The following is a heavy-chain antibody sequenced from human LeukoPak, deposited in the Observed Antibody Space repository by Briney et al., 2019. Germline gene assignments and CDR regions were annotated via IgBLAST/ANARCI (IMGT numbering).Heavy chain of an antibody. J-gene: IGHJ6*02. CDR2: ICYSGTS. Sequence: PSRTLSLTCTVSGVSITSDDSCWSWIRQPPGKGLEWIGYICYSGTSNYNPALQNRVTISLDTSKNQVSLKLTAADTAVYYCVRDKWVRAGSSWLHYGMDVWGQGTTVTVSS. D-gene: IGHD6-13*01. CDR3: VRDKWVRAGSSWLHYGMDV. V-gene: IGHV4-30-4*01. CDR1: GVSITSDDSC.